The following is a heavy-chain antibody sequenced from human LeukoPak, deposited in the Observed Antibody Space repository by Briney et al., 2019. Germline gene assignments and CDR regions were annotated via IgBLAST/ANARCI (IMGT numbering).Heavy chain of an antibody. V-gene: IGHV1-18*01. D-gene: IGHD3-22*01. CDR1: GFTFTSYG. J-gene: IGHJ4*02. Sequence: SGGSLRLSCAASGFTFTSYGISWVRQAPGQWLEWMGWISAYNGNTNYAQKLQGRVTMTTDTSTSTAYMELRSLRSDDTAVYYCARGDYYDSSGYSDASLFDYWGQGTLVTVSS. CDR3: ARGDYYDSSGYSDASLFDY. CDR2: ISAYNGNT.